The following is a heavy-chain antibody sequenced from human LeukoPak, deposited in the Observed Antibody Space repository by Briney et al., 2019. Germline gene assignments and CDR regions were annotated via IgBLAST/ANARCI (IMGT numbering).Heavy chain of an antibody. CDR2: IYTSGST. V-gene: IGHV4-4*07. CDR1: GGSISSYY. D-gene: IGHD1-20*01. Sequence: SETLSLTCTVSGGSISSYYWSWIRQPPGKGLEWIGRIYTSGSTNYNPSLKSRVTMSVDTSKNQFSLKLSSVTAADTAVYYCARDGAYNWNYLDYWGQGTLVTVSS. CDR3: ARDGAYNWNYLDY. J-gene: IGHJ4*02.